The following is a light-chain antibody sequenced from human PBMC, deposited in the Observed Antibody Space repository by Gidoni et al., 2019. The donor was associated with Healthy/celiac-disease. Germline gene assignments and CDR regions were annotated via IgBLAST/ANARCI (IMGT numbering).Light chain of an antibody. CDR3: AAWDDSLSGFYV. V-gene: IGLV1-47*01. J-gene: IGLJ1*01. Sequence: QSVLTQPPSASGTPGQRVTISCSGISSNIGSNYVYWYQQPPVTAPKLLIYRNNQRPSGVPDRFSGSKSGTSASLAISGLRSEDEADYYCAAWDDSLSGFYVFGTGTKVTVL. CDR1: SSNIGSNY. CDR2: RNN.